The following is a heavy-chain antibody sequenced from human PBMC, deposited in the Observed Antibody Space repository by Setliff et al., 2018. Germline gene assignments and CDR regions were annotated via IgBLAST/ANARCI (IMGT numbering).Heavy chain of an antibody. J-gene: IGHJ6*03. CDR1: GYTFTSYA. D-gene: IGHD1-26*01. Sequence: ASVKVSCKASGYTFTSYAFSWVRQAPGQGLEWMGWISAYNGNTGYAQKFQGRVTITRNTSISTAYMELSSLRSEDTAVYYCARVKVIVGATPRTYYMDVWGKGTTVTVSS. CDR3: ARVKVIVGATPRTYYMDV. CDR2: ISAYNGNT. V-gene: IGHV1-8*03.